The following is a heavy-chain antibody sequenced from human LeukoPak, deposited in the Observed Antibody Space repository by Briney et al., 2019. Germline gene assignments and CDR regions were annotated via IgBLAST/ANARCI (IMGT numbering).Heavy chain of an antibody. V-gene: IGHV3-48*03. CDR1: GFTFSDYE. Sequence: GGSLRLSCAASGFTFSDYEMNWVRQAPGKGLEWLSHISISGTTIYYADSVMGRFTISRDNTNNSLYLQMNSLRAEDTAVYYCARHVVAVGFDYWGQGTLVTVSS. D-gene: IGHD3-22*01. J-gene: IGHJ4*02. CDR2: ISISGTTI. CDR3: ARHVVAVGFDY.